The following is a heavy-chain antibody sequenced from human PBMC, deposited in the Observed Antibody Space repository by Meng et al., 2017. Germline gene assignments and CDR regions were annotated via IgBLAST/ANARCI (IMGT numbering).Heavy chain of an antibody. V-gene: IGHV3-21*01. Sequence: GRSLRPSCAPSGSTFSSHSMNWVRQPPGKVLEWVSSTSSSSSNIYHADSVKGRFTISRDNAKNSLYLQMNNLRAKDTAVDYSARDLLLWFGELSDSSADAFDIWGQGTMVTVSS. D-gene: IGHD3-10*01. J-gene: IGHJ3*02. CDR1: GSTFSSHS. CDR2: TSSSSSNI. CDR3: ARDLLLWFGELSDSSADAFDI.